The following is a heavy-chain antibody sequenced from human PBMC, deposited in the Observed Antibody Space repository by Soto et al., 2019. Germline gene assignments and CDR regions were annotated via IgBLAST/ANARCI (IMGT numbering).Heavy chain of an antibody. CDR1: GYTFTHYY. V-gene: IGHV1-46*01. CDR3: ARVNSDRNNWVGFDY. Sequence: QVQLVQSGAEVKKPGASVQVSCKASGYTFTHYYMHWVRQAPGQGLEWMGILNPNGGSTDYAQKFQGRVTLTRDTSTSTVFMELSSLRSDDTAMYYCARVNSDRNNWVGFDYWGLGTLVTVSS. D-gene: IGHD1-1*01. J-gene: IGHJ4*02. CDR2: LNPNGGST.